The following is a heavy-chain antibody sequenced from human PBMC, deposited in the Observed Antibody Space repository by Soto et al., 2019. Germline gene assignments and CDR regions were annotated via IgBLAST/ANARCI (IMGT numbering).Heavy chain of an antibody. V-gene: IGHV4-59*01. CDR3: ARGWDGYNNWFDP. CDR2: MYYSGRT. D-gene: IGHD5-12*01. Sequence: PSETLSLTCTVSGDSINRYYWNWIRQPPGKGLEWIGSMYYSGRTNYNPSLKSRVTMSVDTSNNQFSLKLTSVTAADTAVYYCARGWDGYNNWFDPWGQGTLVTVSS. J-gene: IGHJ5*02. CDR1: GDSINRYY.